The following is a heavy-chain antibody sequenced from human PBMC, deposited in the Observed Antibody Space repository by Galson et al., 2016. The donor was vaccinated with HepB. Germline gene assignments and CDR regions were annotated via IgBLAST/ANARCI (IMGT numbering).Heavy chain of an antibody. J-gene: IGHJ5*02. CDR2: ISHSGNTR. D-gene: IGHD1-1*01. CDR1: GFSFNDFY. V-gene: IGHV3-11*01. CDR3: ARDVNNWTGDRRLCDL. Sequence: SLRLSCAASGFSFNDFYMSWIRQPPGKALEWISYISHSGNTREYADSVKGRFTVSRDNNKNSVYLQLNSLRAEDTALYYCARDVNNWTGDRRLCDLWGQGTLVAVSS.